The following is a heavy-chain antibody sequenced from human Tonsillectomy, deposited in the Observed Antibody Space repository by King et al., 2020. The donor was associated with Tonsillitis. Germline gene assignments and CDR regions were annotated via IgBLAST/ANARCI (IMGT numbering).Heavy chain of an antibody. Sequence: VQLVESGGGLVQPGGSLRVSCAASGFTFTTYWMSWVRQAPGRGLEWVANIKQDGSEKYYVDSVKGRFTISRDNAKNSLYLQMNSLRAEDTAVYYCANSQLWLELNWFVPWGQGTLVTASS. CDR2: IKQDGSEK. V-gene: IGHV3-7*01. J-gene: IGHJ5*02. CDR3: ANSQLWLELNWFVP. CDR1: GFTFTTYW. D-gene: IGHD5-18*01.